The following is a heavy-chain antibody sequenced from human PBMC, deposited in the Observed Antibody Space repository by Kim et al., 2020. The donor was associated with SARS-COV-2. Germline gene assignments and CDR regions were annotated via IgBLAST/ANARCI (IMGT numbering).Heavy chain of an antibody. J-gene: IGHJ4*02. D-gene: IGHD6-6*01. V-gene: IGHV3-9*01. CDR2: ISWNSGTI. CDR3: AKDVGCSSSSDY. CDR1: GFTFGDYA. Sequence: GGSLRLSCVASGFTFGDYAMHWVRQAPGKGLEWVAGISWNSGTIGYADSVKCRFTISRDNAKNSLYLQMNTLRTEDTAFYYCAKDVGCSSSSDYWGQGTAVTVSS.